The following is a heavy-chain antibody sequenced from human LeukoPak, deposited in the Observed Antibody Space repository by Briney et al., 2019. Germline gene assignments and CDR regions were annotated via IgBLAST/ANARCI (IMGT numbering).Heavy chain of an antibody. Sequence: QPGGSLRLSCAASGFTFSSYEMNWVRQASGKGLEWVSYISTSGSTIYYADSVKGRFTISRDNAKNSLYLQMNSLRAEDTAVYYCARGIVATTKGLDYWGQGTLVSVSS. D-gene: IGHD5-12*01. J-gene: IGHJ4*02. CDR3: ARGIVATTKGLDY. CDR2: ISTSGSTI. CDR1: GFTFSSYE. V-gene: IGHV3-48*03.